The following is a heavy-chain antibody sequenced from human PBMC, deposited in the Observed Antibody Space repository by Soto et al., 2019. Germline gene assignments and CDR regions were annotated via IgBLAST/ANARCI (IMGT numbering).Heavy chain of an antibody. CDR1: GFTFSSYA. J-gene: IGHJ4*02. CDR3: ARAYGDLWYFDY. V-gene: IGHV3-30-3*01. CDR2: ISYDGSNK. Sequence: QVQLVESGGGVVQPGRSLRLSCAASGFTFSSYAMHWVRQAPGKELEWVAVISYDGSNKYYADSVKGRFTISRDNSKNTLYLQMNSLSAEDTAVYYCARAYGDLWYFDYWGQGTLVTVSS. D-gene: IGHD4-17*01.